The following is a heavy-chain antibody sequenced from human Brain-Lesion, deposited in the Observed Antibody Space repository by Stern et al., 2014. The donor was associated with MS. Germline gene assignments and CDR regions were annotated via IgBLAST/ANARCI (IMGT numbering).Heavy chain of an antibody. CDR1: GASVGGGDWY. Sequence: KESGPGLVKPSQTLSLACAVSGASVGGGDWYWSWIRQPPGKGLEGLGQIYYSGTTYYNPSLKSRLIISLDTSRNQFSLNLTSVTAADTAVYYCAGAIGKYELLESFDMWGQGTMVTVSS. CDR3: AGAIGKYELLESFDM. CDR2: IYYSGTT. V-gene: IGHV4-30-4*01. J-gene: IGHJ3*02. D-gene: IGHD1-1*01.